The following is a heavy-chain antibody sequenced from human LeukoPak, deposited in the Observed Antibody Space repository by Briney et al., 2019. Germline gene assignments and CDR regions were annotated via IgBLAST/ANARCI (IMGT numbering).Heavy chain of an antibody. CDR1: GFTFSAYA. J-gene: IGHJ4*02. Sequence: SVGSLRLSCAASGFTFSAYAITWVRQAPGKGLEWVSAIRGNSERTYYADSVRGRFTISRDNSKDTVYLQISSLRVEDTAVYYCAREQSGTRGWYTVDYWGQGTLVGVSS. D-gene: IGHD6-19*01. CDR3: AREQSGTRGWYTVDY. CDR2: IRGNSERT. V-gene: IGHV3-23*01.